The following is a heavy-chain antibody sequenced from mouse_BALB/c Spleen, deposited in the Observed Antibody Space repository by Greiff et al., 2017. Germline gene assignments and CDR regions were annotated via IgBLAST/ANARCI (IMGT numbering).Heavy chain of an antibody. D-gene: IGHD1-1*01. CDR1: GYTFTSYT. V-gene: IGHV1-4*02. J-gene: IGHJ3*01. CDR3: ASYYGSSFAWFAY. CDR2: INPSSGYT. Sequence: VQLQQSAAELARPGASVKMSCKASGYTFTSYTMHWVKQRPGQGLEWIGYINPSSGYTEYNQKFKDKTTLTADKSSSTAYMQLSSLTSEDSAVYYCASYYGSSFAWFAYWGQGTLVTVSA.